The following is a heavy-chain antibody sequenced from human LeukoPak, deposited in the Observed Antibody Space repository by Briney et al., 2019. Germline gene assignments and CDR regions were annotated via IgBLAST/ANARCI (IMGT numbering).Heavy chain of an antibody. Sequence: PGASLRLSCAASGFTFVTYAMSWVRQAPGKGLEWVGGISISSVDSYYADSVKGRFSISRDDSKNTLYLQMDRLTDEDTAVYYCAKDRELLFAHCWFDLWGQGTLVTVSS. J-gene: IGHJ5*02. CDR3: AKDRELLFAHCWFDL. D-gene: IGHD3-10*01. V-gene: IGHV3-23*01. CDR2: ISISSVDS. CDR1: GFTFVTYA.